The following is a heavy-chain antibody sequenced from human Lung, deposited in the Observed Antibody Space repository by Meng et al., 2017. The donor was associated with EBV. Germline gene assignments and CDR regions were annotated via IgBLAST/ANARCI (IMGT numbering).Heavy chain of an antibody. CDR3: ATIKERTTVTPFDY. CDR2: IYYSGST. Sequence: VPVQESGPGLVKPSQTLSLTCTVSGGSISSGDYYWSWIRQPPGKGLEWIGYIYYSGSTYYNPSLKSRVTISVDTSKNQFSLKLSSVTAADTAVYYCATIKERTTVTPFDYWGQGTLVTVSS. V-gene: IGHV4-30-4*01. D-gene: IGHD4-17*01. J-gene: IGHJ4*02. CDR1: GGSISSGDYY.